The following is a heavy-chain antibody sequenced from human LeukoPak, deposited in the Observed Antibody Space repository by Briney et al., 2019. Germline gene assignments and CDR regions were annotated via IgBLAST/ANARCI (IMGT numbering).Heavy chain of an antibody. D-gene: IGHD1-26*01. CDR3: ARDPSGMGSSASAFDI. Sequence: GGSLRLSCTASGFTFNNYAMSWVRQAPGKGLDWVSSISGSGDSTYYADSVKGRFTISRDNSKSTLHLQMNTLRAEDTAVYYCARDPSGMGSSASAFDIRGQGTMVTVSS. CDR2: ISGSGDST. J-gene: IGHJ3*02. V-gene: IGHV3-23*01. CDR1: GFTFNNYA.